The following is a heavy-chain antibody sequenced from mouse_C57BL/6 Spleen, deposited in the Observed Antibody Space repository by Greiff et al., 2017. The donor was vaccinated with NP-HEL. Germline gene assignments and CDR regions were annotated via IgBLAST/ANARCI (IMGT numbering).Heavy chain of an antibody. CDR1: GYTFTSYW. J-gene: IGHJ2*01. CDR2: IDPSDSYT. CDR3: GLTGTKEDYCEY. Sequence: VQLQQPGAELVMPGASVKLSCKASGYTFTSYWMHWVKQRPGQGLEWIGEIDPSDSYTNYNQKFKGKSTLTVDKSSSTAYMQLSSLTSVDSAVYYCGLTGTKEDYCEYWGQGTTLTVSS. D-gene: IGHD4-1*01. V-gene: IGHV1-69*01.